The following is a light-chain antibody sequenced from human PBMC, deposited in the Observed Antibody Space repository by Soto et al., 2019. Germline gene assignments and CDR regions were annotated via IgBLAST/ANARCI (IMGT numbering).Light chain of an antibody. V-gene: IGKV1-17*01. CDR2: TAS. CDR3: LQQNSYPIT. J-gene: IGKJ5*01. CDR1: QGIGND. Sequence: DIQMTQSPSSLSASVGDRVTITCRASQGIGNDLGWYQQKPGKAPKRLIHTASSLQSGVPSRFSGSGSETEFTLTISSLQPEDFATYYCLQQNSYPITFGQGTRLEIK.